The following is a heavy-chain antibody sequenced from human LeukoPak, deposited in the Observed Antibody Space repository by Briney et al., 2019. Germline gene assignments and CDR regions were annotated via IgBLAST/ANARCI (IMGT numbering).Heavy chain of an antibody. Sequence: GGSLRLSCAASGFTFSSYAMSWVRQAPGKGLEWVSSISNSGGRTFYTDSVKGRFTISRDNSKITLYLQMNSLRAEDTAVYYCAKSYNGYESKPDYWGQGTLVTVSS. J-gene: IGHJ4*02. V-gene: IGHV3-23*01. CDR2: ISNSGGRT. CDR1: GFTFSSYA. CDR3: AKSYNGYESKPDY. D-gene: IGHD5-12*01.